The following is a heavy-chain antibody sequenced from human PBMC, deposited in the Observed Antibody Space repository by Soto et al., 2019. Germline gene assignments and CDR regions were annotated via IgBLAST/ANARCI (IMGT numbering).Heavy chain of an antibody. V-gene: IGHV4-31*03. CDR1: GGSISSGGYY. J-gene: IGHJ5*02. CDR2: IYYSGST. D-gene: IGHD3-22*01. CDR3: AREITSAVVVPSSDWFDP. Sequence: SETLSLTCTVSGGSISSGGYYWSWIRQHPGKGLEWIGYIYYSGSTYYNPSLKSRVTISVDTSKNQFSLKLSSVTAADTAVYYCAREITSAVVVPSSDWFDPWGQGTVVTVSS.